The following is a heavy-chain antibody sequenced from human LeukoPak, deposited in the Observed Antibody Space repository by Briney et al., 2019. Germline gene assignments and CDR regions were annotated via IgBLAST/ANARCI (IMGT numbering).Heavy chain of an antibody. D-gene: IGHD3-16*01. CDR3: ARAKSGVYLDAFDI. J-gene: IGHJ3*02. V-gene: IGHV3-48*04. CDR2: ISSSSSTI. CDR1: GFTFSSYS. Sequence: GGSLRLSCAASGFTFSSYSMNWVRQAPGKGLEWVSYISSSSSTIYYADSVKGRFTISRDNAKNSLYLQMNSLRAEDTAVYYCARAKSGVYLDAFDIWGQGTMVTVSS.